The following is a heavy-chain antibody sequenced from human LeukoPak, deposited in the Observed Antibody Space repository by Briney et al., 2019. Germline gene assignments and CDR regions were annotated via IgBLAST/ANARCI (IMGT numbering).Heavy chain of an antibody. J-gene: IGHJ6*03. CDR3: AREGIPTGPYYYFYYMDV. CDR2: TSYDGNIK. CDR1: GFTFSRNV. D-gene: IGHD3-10*01. V-gene: IGHV3-30*01. Sequence: GSSLRLSCAASGFTFSRNVMHWVRQAPGKGLEWVALTSYDGNIKFYADSVKGRFTISRDNSRNTLYLQMNSLRGEDAAVYSCAREGIPTGPYYYFYYMDVWGKGTAVTVSS.